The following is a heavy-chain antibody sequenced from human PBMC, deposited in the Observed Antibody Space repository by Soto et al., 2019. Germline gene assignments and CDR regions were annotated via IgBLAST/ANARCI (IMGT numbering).Heavy chain of an antibody. CDR2: ISGDGSST. V-gene: IGHV3-74*01. J-gene: IGHJ4*02. D-gene: IGHD4-17*01. CDR3: ASAKIGDYFQVY. CDR1: GFTFSIYA. Sequence: PAGSLRLSCTVSGFTFSIYAMSWVRQAPGKGLEWVSGISGDGSSTSYADSVKGRFTISRDNAKNTLYLQMDSLRAEDTAVYYCASAKIGDYFQVYWGQGTLVTVSS.